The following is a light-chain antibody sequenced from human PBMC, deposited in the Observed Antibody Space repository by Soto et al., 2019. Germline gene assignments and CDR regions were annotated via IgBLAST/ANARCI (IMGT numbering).Light chain of an antibody. J-gene: IGKJ1*01. CDR1: QSVSSTY. CDR3: QQYGRSPPWT. Sequence: EIVLTQSPGTLSLSPGERATLSCRASQSVSSTYLAWYQQKPGQAPRLLIYGASSRVTGIPDRFSGSGSGTDFTLTISRLEPEEFAVYYCQQYGRSPPWTFGQGTKVEIK. CDR2: GAS. V-gene: IGKV3-20*01.